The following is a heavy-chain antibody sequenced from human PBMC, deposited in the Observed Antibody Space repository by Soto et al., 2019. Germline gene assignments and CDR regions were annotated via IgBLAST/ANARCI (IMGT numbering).Heavy chain of an antibody. J-gene: IGHJ4*02. CDR1: GFTFSSYA. V-gene: IGHV3-23*01. CDR2: ISGSGGST. CDR3: AKLVDFWSADKSYFDY. Sequence: GGSLRLSCAASGFTFSSYAMSWVRQAPGKGLEWVSAISGSGGSTYYADSVKGRFTISRDNSKNTLYLQMNSLRAEDTAVYYCAKLVDFWSADKSYFDYWGQGTLVTVSS. D-gene: IGHD3-3*01.